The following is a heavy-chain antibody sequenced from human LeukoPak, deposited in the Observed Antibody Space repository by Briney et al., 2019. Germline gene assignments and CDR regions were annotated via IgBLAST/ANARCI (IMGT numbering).Heavy chain of an antibody. Sequence: PGGSLRLSCAASGFTFSSYSMNWVRQAPGKGLGWVSYIISSSSTRYYADSVKGRVTISRDNAKNSLYLKMNILRAEDTAVYYCARDNPDFWSGYYQSDWFDPWGQGNLVTVSS. D-gene: IGHD3-3*01. CDR3: ARDNPDFWSGYYQSDWFDP. CDR2: IISSSSTR. V-gene: IGHV3-48*01. J-gene: IGHJ5*02. CDR1: GFTFSSYS.